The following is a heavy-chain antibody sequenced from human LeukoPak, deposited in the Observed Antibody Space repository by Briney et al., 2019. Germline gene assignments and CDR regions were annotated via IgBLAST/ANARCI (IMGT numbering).Heavy chain of an antibody. J-gene: IGHJ6*02. CDR3: AGEIATANGGGGYYYYGMDV. CDR2: IYHSGST. D-gene: IGHD5-24*01. V-gene: IGHV4-38-2*02. CDR1: GYSISSGYY. Sequence: SSETLSLTCTVSGYSISSGYYWGWIRQPPGKGLEWIGSIYHSGSTYYNPSLKSRVTISVDTSKNQFSLKLSSVTAADTAVYYCAGEIATANGGGGYYYYGMDVWGQGTTVTVSS.